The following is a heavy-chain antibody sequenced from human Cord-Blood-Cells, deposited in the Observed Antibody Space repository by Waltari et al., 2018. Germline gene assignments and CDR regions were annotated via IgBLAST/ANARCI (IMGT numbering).Heavy chain of an antibody. CDR3: ARDFGYYPYYFDY. D-gene: IGHD2-21*01. CDR1: GYSISSGYY. CDR2: IYHSGST. Sequence: QVQLQESGPGLVKPSETLSLTCAVSGYSISSGYYWGWIRQPPGKGLEWIGSIYHSGSTYYNPSLKSRVTISVDTSKNQFSLKLGSGTAADTAVYYCARDFGYYPYYFDYWGQGTLVTVSS. J-gene: IGHJ4*02. V-gene: IGHV4-38-2*02.